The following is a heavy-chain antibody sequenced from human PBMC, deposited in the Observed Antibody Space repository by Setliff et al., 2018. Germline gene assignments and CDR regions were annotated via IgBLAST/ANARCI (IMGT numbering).Heavy chain of an antibody. Sequence: ASVQVSCQSSCYAFNDNYIHWVRQAPGQGLEWMGWINPKTGGTNLAQKFQGWVSMTRDKSITTAYMELSRLTYDDMAVYVCARSDNLVVDGFDVWGQGTMVTVSS. CDR2: INPKTGGT. J-gene: IGHJ3*01. D-gene: IGHD2-15*01. CDR1: CYAFNDNY. V-gene: IGHV1-2*04. CDR3: ARSDNLVVDGFDV.